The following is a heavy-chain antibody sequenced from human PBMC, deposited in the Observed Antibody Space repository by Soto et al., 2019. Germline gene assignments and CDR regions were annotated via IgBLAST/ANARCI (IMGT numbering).Heavy chain of an antibody. Sequence: QVQLLQSGAEVKKPGASVKVSCKASGYTFTNYGITWVRQAPGQGLEWMGWISAYNGNTHYTQRLQGRVTMTTETSTSTAYMELRGLRSADTAVYYCARVRQLGGYFYYYMDVWGKGTTVTVSS. D-gene: IGHD6-6*01. V-gene: IGHV1-18*01. J-gene: IGHJ6*03. CDR3: ARVRQLGGYFYYYMDV. CDR1: GYTFTNYG. CDR2: ISAYNGNT.